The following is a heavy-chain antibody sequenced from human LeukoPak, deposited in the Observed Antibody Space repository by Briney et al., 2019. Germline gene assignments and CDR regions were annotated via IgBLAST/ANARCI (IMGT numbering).Heavy chain of an antibody. V-gene: IGHV4-34*01. CDR2: INHSGST. J-gene: IGHJ2*01. D-gene: IGHD2-21*02. CDR3: ARGSKVVTTIPRPGWYFDL. Sequence: GSLRLSCAVSGFPLSDAWMNWVRQAPGKGLEWIGEINHSGSTNYNPSLKSRVTISVDTSKNQFSLKLSSVTAADTAVYYCARGSKVVTTIPRPGWYFDLWGRGTLVTVSS. CDR1: GFPLSDAW.